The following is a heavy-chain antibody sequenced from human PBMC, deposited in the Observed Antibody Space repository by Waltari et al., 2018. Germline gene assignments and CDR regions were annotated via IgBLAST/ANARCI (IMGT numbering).Heavy chain of an antibody. CDR3: ARIQWYYFDY. Sequence: QVQLQQWGAGLLKPSETLSLTCAVYGGSFSGYYWSWIRQPPGKGLEWIGEINHSGSTNYNPSRKRRVTISVDTSKNQFSLKLSSVTAADTAVYYCARIQWYYFDYWGQGTLVTVSP. D-gene: IGHD5-12*01. CDR1: GGSFSGYY. J-gene: IGHJ4*02. CDR2: INHSGST. V-gene: IGHV4-34*01.